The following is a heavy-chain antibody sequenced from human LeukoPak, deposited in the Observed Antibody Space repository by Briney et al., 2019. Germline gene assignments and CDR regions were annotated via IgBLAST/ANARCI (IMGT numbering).Heavy chain of an antibody. CDR2: IYTSGST. Sequence: SQTLSLTCTVSGGSISSGSYYWSWIRQPAGKGLEWIGRIYTSGSTNYNPSLKSRVTISVDTSKNQFSLKLSSVTAADTAVYYCAREELSRSGSYNAFDIWGQGTVVTVSS. D-gene: IGHD1-26*01. CDR3: AREELSRSGSYNAFDI. V-gene: IGHV4-61*02. J-gene: IGHJ3*02. CDR1: GGSISSGSYY.